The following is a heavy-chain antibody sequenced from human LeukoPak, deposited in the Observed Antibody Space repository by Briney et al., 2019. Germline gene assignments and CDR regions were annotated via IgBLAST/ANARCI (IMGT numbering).Heavy chain of an antibody. Sequence: SETLSLTCAVYGGSFSGYYWSWIRQPPGKGLEWIGEINHSGSTNYNPSLKSRVTISVDTSKNQFSLKLSSVTAADTAVYYCARAVITNYYYYYYMDVSGKGTTVTVSS. CDR3: ARAVITNYYYYYYMDV. CDR1: GGSFSGYY. J-gene: IGHJ6*03. D-gene: IGHD4-11*01. CDR2: INHSGST. V-gene: IGHV4-34*01.